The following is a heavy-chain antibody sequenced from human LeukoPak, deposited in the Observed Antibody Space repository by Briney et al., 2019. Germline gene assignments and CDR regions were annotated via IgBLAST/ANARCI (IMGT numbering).Heavy chain of an antibody. J-gene: IGHJ4*02. D-gene: IGHD3-22*01. Sequence: GGSLRLSCAASGFTFSSYAMSWVRQAPGKGLEWVSAISGSGGSTYYADSVKGRFIISRDNSKNTLYLQMNSLRAEDTAVYYCAKGSRSSGYYVNFDYWGQGTLVTVSS. CDR2: ISGSGGST. CDR3: AKGSRSSGYYVNFDY. V-gene: IGHV3-23*01. CDR1: GFTFSSYA.